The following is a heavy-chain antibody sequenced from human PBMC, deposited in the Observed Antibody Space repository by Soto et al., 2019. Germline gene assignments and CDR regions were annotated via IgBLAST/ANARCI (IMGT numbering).Heavy chain of an antibody. CDR1: GFTFSTHS. V-gene: IGHV3-48*01. CDR3: VGEVGFQLIY. D-gene: IGHD1-26*01. CDR2: ITSSSIT. Sequence: GGSLRLACAASGFTFSTHSMNWVRQAPGKGLEWISYITSSSITMYADSVKGRFTISRDNAKNSLYLQMNSLRAEDTAVYFCVGEVGFQLIYWGQGTLVTVSS. J-gene: IGHJ4*02.